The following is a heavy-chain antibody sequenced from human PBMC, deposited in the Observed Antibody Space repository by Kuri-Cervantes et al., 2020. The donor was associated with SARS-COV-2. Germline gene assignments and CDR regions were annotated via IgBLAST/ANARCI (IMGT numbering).Heavy chain of an antibody. CDR2: INPNSGGT. Sequence: ASVKVSCKASVYTFSSYYMYWVRQAPGQGLEWMGWINPNSGGTNYAQNFQGWVTMTRDTSISTAYMELSRLRSDDTAVYYCARGMVRGIIQYYYYAMDVWGQGTTVTVSS. J-gene: IGHJ6*02. CDR3: ARGMVRGIIQYYYYAMDV. CDR1: VYTFSSYY. V-gene: IGHV1-2*04. D-gene: IGHD3-10*01.